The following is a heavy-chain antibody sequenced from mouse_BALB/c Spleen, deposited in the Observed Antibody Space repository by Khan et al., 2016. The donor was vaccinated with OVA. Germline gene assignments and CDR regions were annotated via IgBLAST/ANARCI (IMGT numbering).Heavy chain of an antibody. CDR1: GFTFSNFG. V-gene: IGHV5-17*02. CDR3: ARAGGAYDYDAYWYFEV. Sequence: EVELVESGGGLVQPGGSRKLSCAASGFTFSNFGMHWVRLAPEKGLEWVAYISSGTSPTYYADTMKGRFTISRDKPKNTLFLQMTSLRSEDPAMYSGARAGGAYDYDAYWYFEVWGAETTVTVSS. D-gene: IGHD2-4*01. J-gene: IGHJ1*01. CDR2: ISSGTSPT.